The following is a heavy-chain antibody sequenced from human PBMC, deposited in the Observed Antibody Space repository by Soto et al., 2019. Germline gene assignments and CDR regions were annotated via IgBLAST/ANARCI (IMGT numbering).Heavy chain of an antibody. V-gene: IGHV2-70*04. CDR2: IDWDDDK. CDR3: ARLSIAAAGYYFDY. D-gene: IGHD6-13*01. CDR1: GFSLSTSGMR. Sequence: ESGPTLVNPTQTLTLTCTFSGFSLSTSGMRVSWIRQPPGKALEWLARIDWDDDKFYSTSLKTRLTISKDTSKNQVVLTMTNMDPVDTATYYCARLSIAAAGYYFDYWGQGTLVTVSS. J-gene: IGHJ4*02.